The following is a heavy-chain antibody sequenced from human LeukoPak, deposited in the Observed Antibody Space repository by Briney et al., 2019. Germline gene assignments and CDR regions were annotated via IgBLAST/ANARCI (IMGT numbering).Heavy chain of an antibody. V-gene: IGHV4-34*01. CDR2: INHSGAT. Sequence: SETLSLTCAVYGESFSGYYWSWIRQPPGKGLEWIGEINHSGATNYNPSLKSRVTISVDTSKNQFSLKLSSVTVADTGVYYCATARDGDYWYFDLWGRGTLVTVSS. CDR1: GESFSGYY. CDR3: ATARDGDYWYFDL. D-gene: IGHD2-21*01. J-gene: IGHJ2*01.